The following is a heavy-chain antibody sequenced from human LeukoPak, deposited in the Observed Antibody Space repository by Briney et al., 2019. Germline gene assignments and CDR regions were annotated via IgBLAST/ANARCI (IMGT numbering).Heavy chain of an antibody. CDR3: ASLTMMNDY. V-gene: IGHV4-30-2*01. J-gene: IGHJ4*02. D-gene: IGHD3-22*01. CDR2: IYHSGST. CDR1: GGSISSGGYS. Sequence: SETLSLTCAVSGGSISSGGYSWSWIRQPPGKGLEWIGYIYHSGSTYYNPSLKSRVTISIDRSKNQFSLKLSSLTAADTAVYYCASLTMMNDYWGQGTLVTVSS.